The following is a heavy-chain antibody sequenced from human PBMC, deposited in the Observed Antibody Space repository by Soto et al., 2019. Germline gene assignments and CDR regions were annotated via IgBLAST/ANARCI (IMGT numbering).Heavy chain of an antibody. Sequence: PSETLSLTCAVYGGSFSGYYWSWIRQPPGKGLEWIGEINHSGSTNYNPSLKSRVTISVDTSKNQFSLKLSSVTAADTAVYYCARMPQHYYGSSGYYFDYWGQGTLVTVSS. D-gene: IGHD3-22*01. V-gene: IGHV4-34*01. CDR1: GGSFSGYY. J-gene: IGHJ4*02. CDR3: ARMPQHYYGSSGYYFDY. CDR2: INHSGST.